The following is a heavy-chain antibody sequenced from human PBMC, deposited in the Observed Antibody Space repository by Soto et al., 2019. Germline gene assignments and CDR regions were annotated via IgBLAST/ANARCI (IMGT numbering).Heavy chain of an antibody. CDR2: ISSSSSYI. CDR1: GFTFSSYS. V-gene: IGHV3-21*01. Sequence: EVQLVESGGGLVKPGGSLRLSCAASGFTFSSYSMNWVRQAPGKGLEWVSSISSSSSYIYYADSVKGRFTISRDNAKNSLYLQMNSLRAEDTAVYYCARAGYSSSWLTLGFEPWGQGTLVTVSS. CDR3: ARAGYSSSWLTLGFEP. J-gene: IGHJ5*02. D-gene: IGHD6-13*01.